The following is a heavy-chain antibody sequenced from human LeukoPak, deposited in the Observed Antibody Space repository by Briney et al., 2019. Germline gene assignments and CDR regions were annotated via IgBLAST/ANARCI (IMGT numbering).Heavy chain of an antibody. CDR1: GGTFSSYA. V-gene: IGHV1-69*13. CDR2: IIPIFGTA. Sequence: AVKVSCTASGGTFSSYAISWVRQAPGQGLEWMGGIIPIFGTANYARKFQGRVTITADESTSTAYMELSSLRSEDTAVYYCARSGGAGSSNYYYYMDVWGKGTTVTVSS. J-gene: IGHJ6*03. CDR3: ARSGGAGSSNYYYYMDV. D-gene: IGHD6-6*01.